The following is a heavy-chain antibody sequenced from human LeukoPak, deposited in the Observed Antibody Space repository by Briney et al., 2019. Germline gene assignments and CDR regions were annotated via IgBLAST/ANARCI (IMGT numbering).Heavy chain of an antibody. Sequence: GGSLRLSCAPSGFTFSSYAMSWVRQAPGKGLEWVSAISGSGGSTYYADSVKGRFTISRHNSKNTLYLQMNSLRAEDTAVYYCARDSRGDTGFNFDYWGQGTLVTVSS. J-gene: IGHJ4*02. CDR1: GFTFSSYA. CDR2: ISGSGGST. CDR3: ARDSRGDTGFNFDY. V-gene: IGHV3-23*01. D-gene: IGHD2-2*01.